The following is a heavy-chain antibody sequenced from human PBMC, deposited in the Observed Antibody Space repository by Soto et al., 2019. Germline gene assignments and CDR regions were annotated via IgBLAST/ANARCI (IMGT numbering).Heavy chain of an antibody. D-gene: IGHD1-20*01. Sequence: QVQLQESGPGLVKPSETLSLTCTVSGGSISSYYWSWIRQPPGKGLEWIVYIYYSGITNVNPSLKSRVTISVDTSKNQFSLKLSSVVAADTAVYYCTRYKSNDYYGRDVLGQGATVTVS. CDR1: GGSISSYY. J-gene: IGHJ6*02. CDR3: TRYKSNDYYGRDV. V-gene: IGHV4-59*01. CDR2: IYYSGIT.